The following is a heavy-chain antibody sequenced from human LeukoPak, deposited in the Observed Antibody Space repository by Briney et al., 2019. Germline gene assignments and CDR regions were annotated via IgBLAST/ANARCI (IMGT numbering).Heavy chain of an antibody. CDR1: GGSISYYY. J-gene: IGHJ4*02. D-gene: IGHD3-22*01. Sequence: SETLSLTCTVSGGSISYYYWSWIRQPAGKGLEWNGRIYTSGSTSYNPSLRSRVTMSIDTSKNQFSLKLSSVTAADTAVYYCARGGDSSGYYYRIDYWGQGTLVTVSS. CDR3: ARGGDSSGYYYRIDY. CDR2: IYTSGST. V-gene: IGHV4-4*07.